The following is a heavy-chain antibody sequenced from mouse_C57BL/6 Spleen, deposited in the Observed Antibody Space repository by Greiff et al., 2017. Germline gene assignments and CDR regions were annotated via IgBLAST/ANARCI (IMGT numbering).Heavy chain of an antibody. CDR2: IDPSDSYT. V-gene: IGHV1-50*01. J-gene: IGHJ3*01. CDR3: GGGGWFAY. Sequence: QVQLQQPGAELVKPGASVKLSCKASGYTFTSYWMQWVKQRPGQGLEWIGEIDPSDSYTNYNQKFKGKATLTVDTSSSTAYMQLSSLTSEDSAVYYCGGGGWFAYWGQGTLVTVSA. CDR1: GYTFTSYW.